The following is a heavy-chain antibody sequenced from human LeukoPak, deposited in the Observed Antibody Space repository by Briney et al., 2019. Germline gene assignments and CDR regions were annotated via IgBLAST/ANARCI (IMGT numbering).Heavy chain of an antibody. CDR3: AKNDNWCRVEDSFDD. V-gene: IGHV3-23*01. CDR1: GFTFEKFA. J-gene: IGHJ3*01. CDR2: ITGSGSDT. D-gene: IGHD1-1*01. Sequence: GGSLRLSCAASGFTFEKFAMNWVRQAPGKGLEWVSTITGSGSDTFYADSVKGRALISRDNSKATMYLQMQSLRAEDTALYYCAKNDNWCRVEDSFDDWGQGTMVIVSS.